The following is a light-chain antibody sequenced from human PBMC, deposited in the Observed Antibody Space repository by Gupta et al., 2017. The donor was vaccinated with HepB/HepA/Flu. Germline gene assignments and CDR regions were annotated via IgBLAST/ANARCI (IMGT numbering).Light chain of an antibody. Sequence: QSALPQPASVSGSRGQSITISCTGTSSDVGSYNDVSWYLQYPGKAPKLIIYGVSKRPSGVSSRFSGSKSGNTASPTISRLQADDEADYYGSSYTSSGARVFGGGTKLTVL. CDR3: SSYTSSGARV. CDR1: SSDVGSYND. CDR2: GVS. J-gene: IGLJ3*02. V-gene: IGLV2-14*01.